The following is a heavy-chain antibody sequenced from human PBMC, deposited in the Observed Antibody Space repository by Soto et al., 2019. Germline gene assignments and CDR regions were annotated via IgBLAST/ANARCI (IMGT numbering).Heavy chain of an antibody. Sequence: GGSLRLSCAASGFNFTDYYMTWIRQAPGKGLEWVSYISSSGSTIYYADSVKGRFTISRDNAKNSLYLQMNTLRAEDTAVYYCARVLVFYGGFDPWGQGTLVTVSS. J-gene: IGHJ5*02. V-gene: IGHV3-11*01. CDR2: ISSSGSTI. CDR1: GFNFTDYY. D-gene: IGHD2-21*02. CDR3: ARVLVFYGGFDP.